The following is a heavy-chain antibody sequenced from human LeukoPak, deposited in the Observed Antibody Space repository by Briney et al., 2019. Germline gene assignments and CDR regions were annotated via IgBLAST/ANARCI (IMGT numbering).Heavy chain of an antibody. Sequence: PGRSLRLSCAASGFTFDDYAMHWVRQAPGKGLEWVSGISWNSGSIGYADSVKGRFTISRGNAKNSLYLQMNSLRAEDTALYYCAKDLRFLEWLGAFDIWGQGTMVTVSS. CDR1: GFTFDDYA. V-gene: IGHV3-9*01. J-gene: IGHJ3*02. D-gene: IGHD3-3*01. CDR2: ISWNSGSI. CDR3: AKDLRFLEWLGAFDI.